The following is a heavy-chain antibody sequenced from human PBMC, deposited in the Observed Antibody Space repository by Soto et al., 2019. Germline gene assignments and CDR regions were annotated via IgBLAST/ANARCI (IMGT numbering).Heavy chain of an antibody. CDR1: GFTVSSNY. V-gene: IGHV3-66*01. D-gene: IGHD3-3*01. CDR2: IYSGGST. J-gene: IGHJ3*02. CDR3: ARYEKLERAFDI. Sequence: ESGGGLVQPGGSLRLSCAASGFTVSSNYMSWVRQAPGKGLEWVSVIYSGGSTYYADSVKGRFTISRDNSKNTLYLQMNSLRAEDTAVYYCARYEKLERAFDIWGQGTMVTVSS.